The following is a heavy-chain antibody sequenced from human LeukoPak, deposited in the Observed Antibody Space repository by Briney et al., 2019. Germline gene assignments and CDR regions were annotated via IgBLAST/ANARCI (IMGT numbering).Heavy chain of an antibody. J-gene: IGHJ6*02. CDR2: ISSSGNTV. CDR3: ARDKTTVYHYYYYGMDV. V-gene: IGHV3-48*03. Sequence: GSLRLSCAASGFMFSTYEMNWVRQAPGKGLEWVSYISSSGNTVDYADSVKGRFTISRDNAKNSLHLQMDSLRAEDTAVYHCARDKTTVYHYYYYGMDVWGQGTTVTVSS. D-gene: IGHD4-11*01. CDR1: GFMFSTYE.